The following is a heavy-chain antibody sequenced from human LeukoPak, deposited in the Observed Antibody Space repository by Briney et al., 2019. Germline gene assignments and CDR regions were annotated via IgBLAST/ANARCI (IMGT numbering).Heavy chain of an antibody. CDR3: ARPGEYSSSWSEYFQH. J-gene: IGHJ1*01. V-gene: IGHV1-8*01. Sequence: ASVKVSCKASGYTFTSYDINWVRQATGQGLEWMGWMNPNSGNTGYAQKFQGRVTMTMNTSISTAYMELSSLRSEDTAVYYCARPGEYSSSWSEYFQHWGQGTLVTVSS. CDR1: GYTFTSYD. CDR2: MNPNSGNT. D-gene: IGHD6-13*01.